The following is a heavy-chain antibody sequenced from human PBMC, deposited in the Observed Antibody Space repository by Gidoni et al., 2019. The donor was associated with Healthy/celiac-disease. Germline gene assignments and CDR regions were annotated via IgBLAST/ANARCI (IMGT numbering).Heavy chain of an antibody. CDR1: GSSLSTGGVG. Sequence: QITLKESGPTLVKPTQTLTLTCTFSGSSLSTGGVGVGWIRQPPGKALEWLALLYWNDDKRYSPSLKSRLTITKDTSKNQVVLTMTNMDPVDTATYYCAHGGGFGGFGDYFDYWGQGTLVTVSS. D-gene: IGHD3-3*01. J-gene: IGHJ4*02. CDR3: AHGGGFGGFGDYFDY. V-gene: IGHV2-5*01. CDR2: LYWNDDK.